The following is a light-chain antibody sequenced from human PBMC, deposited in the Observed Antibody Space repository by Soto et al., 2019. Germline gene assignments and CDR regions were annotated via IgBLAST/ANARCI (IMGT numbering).Light chain of an antibody. CDR2: GAS. V-gene: IGKV3-20*01. CDR1: QSVSSSY. CDR3: QQYGSSPRT. Sequence: EVVLTQSPGTLSLSPGERATLSCRASQSVSSSYLAWYRQKPGQAPRLLIYGASSRATGIPDRFSGSVSGTDFPLTISRLEPEDFALYYCQQYGSSPRTFGGGTKVEIK. J-gene: IGKJ4*01.